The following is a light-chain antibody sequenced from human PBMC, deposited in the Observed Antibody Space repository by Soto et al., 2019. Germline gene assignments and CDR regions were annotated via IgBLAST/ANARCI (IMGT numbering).Light chain of an antibody. CDR2: EAS. Sequence: SGLTQSPDALAVSLADIATINSKTIHISLYRSNNQNYLAWFQHKEGQPPGLLIYEASTRATGIPARFSGSGSGTDFTLTISSLEPEDFAVYYCQQHANWPLTFGGGTKVDIK. CDR1: HISLYRSNNQNY. J-gene: IGKJ4*01. CDR3: QQHANWPLT. V-gene: IGKV4-1*01.